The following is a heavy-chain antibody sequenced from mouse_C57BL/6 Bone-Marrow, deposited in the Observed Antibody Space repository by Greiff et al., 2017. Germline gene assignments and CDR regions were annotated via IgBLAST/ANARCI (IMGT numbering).Heavy chain of an antibody. Sequence: EVTLVESGPGLAKPSQTLSLTCSVTGYSITSDYWNWIRKFPGNKLEYMGYISYSGSTYYNPSLKSRISITRDTSKNQYYLQLNSVTTEDTATYYCARCHDYGSSSYWYFDVWGTGTTVTVSS. V-gene: IGHV3-8*01. CDR1: GYSITSDY. CDR3: ARCHDYGSSSYWYFDV. CDR2: ISYSGST. D-gene: IGHD1-1*01. J-gene: IGHJ1*03.